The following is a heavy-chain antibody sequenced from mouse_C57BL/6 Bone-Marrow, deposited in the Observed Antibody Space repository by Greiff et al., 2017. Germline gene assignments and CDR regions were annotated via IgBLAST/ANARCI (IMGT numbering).Heavy chain of an antibody. V-gene: IGHV14-4*01. CDR1: GFNIKDDY. CDR3: TTYGYDYGFAY. Sequence: EVQLQQSGAELVRPGASVKLSCTASGFNIKDDYMHWVKQRPEQGLEWIGWIDPENGDTEYASKFQGKATITADTSSNTAYLQLSSLTSEDTAVYYCTTYGYDYGFAYWGQGTLVTVSA. J-gene: IGHJ3*01. D-gene: IGHD2-4*01. CDR2: IDPENGDT.